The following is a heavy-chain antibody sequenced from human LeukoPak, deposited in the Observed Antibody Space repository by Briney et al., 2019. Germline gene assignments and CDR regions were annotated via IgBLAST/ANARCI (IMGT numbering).Heavy chain of an antibody. CDR1: GYSISSGYC. V-gene: IGHV4-38-2*02. J-gene: IGHJ4*02. Sequence: SETLSLTCTVSGYSISSGYCWGWIRQPPGKGLEWIGSIYHSGSTYYNPSLKSRVTISVDTSKNQFSLKLSSVTAADTAVYYCARGGALWGQGTLVTVSS. CDR3: ARGGAL. D-gene: IGHD3-16*01. CDR2: IYHSGST.